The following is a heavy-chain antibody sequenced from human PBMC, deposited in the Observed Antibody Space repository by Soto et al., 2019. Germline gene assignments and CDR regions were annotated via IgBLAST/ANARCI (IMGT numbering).Heavy chain of an antibody. V-gene: IGHV3-64*04. CDR3: ARELCLGGGCYSRGWFDS. J-gene: IGHJ5*01. CDR2: ISSNGGST. D-gene: IGHD2-15*01. CDR1: GFTFSSYA. Sequence: GGSLRLSCSASGFTFSSYAMHWVRQAPGKGLEYVSAISSNGGSTYYADSVKGRFTISRDNAKNTVYLQMNSLTAEDTAVYYCARELCLGGGCYSRGWFDSWGQGTLVTVSS.